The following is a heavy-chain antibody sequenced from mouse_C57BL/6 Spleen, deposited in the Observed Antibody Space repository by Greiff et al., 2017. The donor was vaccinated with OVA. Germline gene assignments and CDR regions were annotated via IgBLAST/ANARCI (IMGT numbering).Heavy chain of an antibody. CDR3: ARHRGGYDYDDWFAY. V-gene: IGHV5-9*01. Sequence: EVKLEESGGGLVKPGGSLKLSCAASGFTFSSYTMSWVRQTPEKRLEWVATISGGGGNTYYPDSVKGRFTISRDNAKNTLYLQMSSLRSEDTALYYCARHRGGYDYDDWFAYWGQGTLVTVSA. J-gene: IGHJ3*01. D-gene: IGHD2-4*01. CDR1: GFTFSSYT. CDR2: ISGGGGNT.